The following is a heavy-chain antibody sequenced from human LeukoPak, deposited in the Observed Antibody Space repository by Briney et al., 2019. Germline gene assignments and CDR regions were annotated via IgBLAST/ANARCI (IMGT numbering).Heavy chain of an antibody. CDR3: AKYAYNWNAPDGFDM. CDR1: GFTFSSYG. D-gene: IGHD1-1*01. V-gene: IGHV3-30*18. CDR2: ISSDGSRK. Sequence: PGGSLRLSCAASGFTFSSYGMHWVRQAPGKGLEWVAVISSDGSRKHYGDSVKGRLTISRDNSESTLFLQMNSLRIDDTSVYFCAKYAYNWNAPDGFDMWGQGTMVIVSS. J-gene: IGHJ3*02.